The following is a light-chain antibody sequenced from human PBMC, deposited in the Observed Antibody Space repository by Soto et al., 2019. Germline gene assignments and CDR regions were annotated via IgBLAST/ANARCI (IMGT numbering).Light chain of an antibody. CDR1: SSDVGGYNY. Sequence: QSALTQPPSASGSPGQSVTISCTGTSSDVGGYNYVSWYQQYPGRAPKLMIYEVTKRPSGVPDRFSGSKSGNTSSLTVSGLQAEDEDDDYCSAYAASNLCYVVFGGGTKLTVL. J-gene: IGLJ3*02. V-gene: IGLV2-8*01. CDR2: EVT. CDR3: SAYAASNLCYVV.